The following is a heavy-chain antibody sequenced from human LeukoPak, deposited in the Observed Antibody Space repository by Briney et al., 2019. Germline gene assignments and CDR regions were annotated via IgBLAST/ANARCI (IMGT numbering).Heavy chain of an antibody. Sequence: GASVKVSCKSSGYTFIDHYMHWVRQAPGRGLEWMGWINPKSGDTNYPQKFQGRVTMTRDTSISTVYMELSSLTSDDTALYYCATEGQYYYYLDVWGKGTTVIVSS. CDR1: GYTFIDHY. CDR2: INPKSGDT. V-gene: IGHV1-2*02. J-gene: IGHJ6*03. D-gene: IGHD4-11*01. CDR3: ATEGQYYYYLDV.